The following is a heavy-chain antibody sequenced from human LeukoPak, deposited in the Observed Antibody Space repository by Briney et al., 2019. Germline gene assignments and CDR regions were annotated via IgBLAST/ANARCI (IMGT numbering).Heavy chain of an antibody. CDR2: IIPIFGTA. Sequence: SMKVSCKASGGTFSSYAISWVRQAPGQGLEWMGGIIPIFGTANYAQKFQGRVTITADESTSTAYMELSSLRSEDTAVYYCARDRGYGDYAQGGFFDYWGQGTLVTVSS. CDR3: ARDRGYGDYAQGGFFDY. D-gene: IGHD4-17*01. V-gene: IGHV1-69*13. J-gene: IGHJ4*02. CDR1: GGTFSSYA.